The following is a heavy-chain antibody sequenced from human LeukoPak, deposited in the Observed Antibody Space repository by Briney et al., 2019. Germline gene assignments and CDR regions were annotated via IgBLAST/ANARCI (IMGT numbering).Heavy chain of an antibody. J-gene: IGHJ4*02. CDR2: ISSSSNYI. V-gene: IGHV3-21*01. D-gene: IGHD3-10*01. CDR1: GFSFSSYS. CDR3: ARDPITKDSGRAYFDY. Sequence: GGSLRLSCAASGFSFSSYSMKWVRQAPGKGLEWVSSISSSSNYIYYADSVKGRFTISRDNAKNSLYLQMNSLRAEDTAVYYCARDPITKDSGRAYFDYWGQGTPVTVSS.